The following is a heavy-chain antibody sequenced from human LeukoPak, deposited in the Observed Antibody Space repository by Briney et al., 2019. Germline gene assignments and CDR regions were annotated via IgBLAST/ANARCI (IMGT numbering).Heavy chain of an antibody. CDR3: ARDSSRGYTYAFDY. V-gene: IGHV1-2*02. CDR1: GYTFSGYS. D-gene: IGHD5-18*01. Sequence: ASVKVSRKASGYTFSGYSIHWVRQAPGQGLEWMGWISPNSGGSNYAQKFQGRVTMTRDTSINTAYMELSRLRSDDAAVYFCARDSSRGYTYAFDYWGQGTLVSVSS. CDR2: ISPNSGGS. J-gene: IGHJ4*02.